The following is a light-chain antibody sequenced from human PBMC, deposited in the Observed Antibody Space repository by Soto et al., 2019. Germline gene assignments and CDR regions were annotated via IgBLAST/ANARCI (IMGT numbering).Light chain of an antibody. CDR2: DAS. J-gene: IGKJ2*01. Sequence: DIQMTQSPSSLSASVGDRVIITCQASRDISNYLNWYQQKPGKAPKLLISDASNLKTGVPSRFSGSGSGTHFTFTISRLHPEDSATYYCQHYDKVPYTFGQGTKLEI. V-gene: IGKV1-33*01. CDR3: QHYDKVPYT. CDR1: RDISNY.